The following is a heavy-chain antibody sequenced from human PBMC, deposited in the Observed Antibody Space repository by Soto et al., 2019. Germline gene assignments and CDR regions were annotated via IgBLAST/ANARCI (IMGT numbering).Heavy chain of an antibody. CDR2: ISGSGGST. Sequence: EVQLLESGGGLVQPGGSLRLSCAASGFTFSSYAMSWVRQAPGKGLEWVSAISGSGGSTYYADSVKGRFTISRDNSKNTLYQQMNSRRAEDTAVYYCAKDLRHDYGESWGQGTLVTVSS. CDR3: AKDLRHDYGES. CDR1: GFTFSSYA. J-gene: IGHJ4*02. V-gene: IGHV3-23*01.